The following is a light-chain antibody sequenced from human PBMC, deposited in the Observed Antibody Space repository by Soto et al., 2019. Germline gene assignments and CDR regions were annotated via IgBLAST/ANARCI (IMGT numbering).Light chain of an antibody. Sequence: QLVLTQPPSVSGAPGQRVTISCTGSSSNIGAGYDVHWYQQLPGTAPKLLIYGNSNRPSGVPDRFSGSKSGTSASLAITGLQAEDEADYYCQSYDNSPHVVFGGGTKLTVL. CDR3: QSYDNSPHVV. J-gene: IGLJ2*01. CDR1: SSNIGAGYD. CDR2: GNS. V-gene: IGLV1-40*01.